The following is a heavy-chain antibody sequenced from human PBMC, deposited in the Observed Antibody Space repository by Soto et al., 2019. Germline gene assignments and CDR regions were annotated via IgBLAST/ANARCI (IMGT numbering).Heavy chain of an antibody. Sequence: EVQLVESGGGLVQPGGSLRLSCAASGFTFSNYWMHWVRQARGKGLLWVSRVTNDGSSTSYADSVKGRFTISRDNAKNTLYLQMNSLRAEDTAVYFCARTPYYYAMDVWGQGITVTVSS. J-gene: IGHJ6*02. V-gene: IGHV3-74*01. CDR1: GFTFSNYW. CDR3: ARTPYYYAMDV. CDR2: VTNDGSST.